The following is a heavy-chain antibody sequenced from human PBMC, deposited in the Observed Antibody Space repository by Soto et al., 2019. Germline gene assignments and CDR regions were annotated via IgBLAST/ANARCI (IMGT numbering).Heavy chain of an antibody. V-gene: IGHV4-4*07. J-gene: IGHJ6*02. CDR3: ARFPVAVAATEDYYGLDV. CDR2: INTDGLS. D-gene: IGHD2-15*01. CDR1: GVSITSYY. Sequence: SETLSLTCSVSGVSITSYYWSWIRQSAGGGLEWMGRINTDGLSTYSPSFKSRLTMSLDTSKNQVSLWLISVTAADTAVYFCARFPVAVAATEDYYGLDVWGQGTTVTVSS.